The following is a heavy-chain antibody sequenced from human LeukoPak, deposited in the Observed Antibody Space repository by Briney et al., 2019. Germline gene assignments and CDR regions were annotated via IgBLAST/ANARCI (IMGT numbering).Heavy chain of an antibody. Sequence: PGGSLRLSCAAPGFTFSNYAMRWVRQAPGKGLEWVSAISGSGGSTYYADSVKGRFTISRDNFKNRLYMQVNSLRAEDTAVYYFARRYLYITYYDVWKGYPNRDYFDYCGQGTLVTVSS. D-gene: IGHD3-3*01. V-gene: IGHV3-23*01. CDR3: ARRYLYITYYDVWKGYPNRDYFDY. CDR1: GFTFSNYA. J-gene: IGHJ4*02. CDR2: ISGSGGST.